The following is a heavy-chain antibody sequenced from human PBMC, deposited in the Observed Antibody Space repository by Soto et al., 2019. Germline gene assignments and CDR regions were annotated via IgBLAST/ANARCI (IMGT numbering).Heavy chain of an antibody. CDR3: ARVSGIAAHQHWYFDL. CDR1: GGSISSYY. J-gene: IGHJ2*01. Sequence: SETLSLTCTVSGGSISSYYWSWIRQPPGKGLEWIGYIYYSGSTNYNPSLKSRVTISVDTSKNQFSLKLSSVTAADTAVYYCARVSGIAAHQHWYFDLWGRGTLVTVSS. CDR2: IYYSGST. V-gene: IGHV4-59*01. D-gene: IGHD6-13*01.